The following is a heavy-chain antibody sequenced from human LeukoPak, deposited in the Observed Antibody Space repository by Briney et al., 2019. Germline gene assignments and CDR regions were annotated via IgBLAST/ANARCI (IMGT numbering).Heavy chain of an antibody. D-gene: IGHD3-3*01. CDR3: ARLRGPTITIFGVVPRWFDP. J-gene: IGHJ5*02. Sequence: SVKVSCKASGGTFISYAISWARQAPGQGLEWMGGIIPIFGTANHAQKFQGRVTITADESTSTAYMELSSLRSEDTAVYYCARLRGPTITIFGVVPRWFDPWGQGTLVTVSS. CDR2: IIPIFGTA. CDR1: GGTFISYA. V-gene: IGHV1-69*13.